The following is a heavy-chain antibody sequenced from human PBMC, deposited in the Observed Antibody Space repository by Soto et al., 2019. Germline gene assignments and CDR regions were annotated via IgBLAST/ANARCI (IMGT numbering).Heavy chain of an antibody. D-gene: IGHD7-27*01. Sequence: ASVKISCKASGYTFTGYYIHWVRQAPGQGLEWMGSISPHSGGPNYAQRFQGRITMTRDTSMTTVYMEMSGLTSDDTAVYYCAREEQTGANYYLDYWGQGTLVTVSS. CDR1: GYTFTGYY. CDR2: ISPHSGGP. V-gene: IGHV1-2*02. CDR3: AREEQTGANYYLDY. J-gene: IGHJ4*02.